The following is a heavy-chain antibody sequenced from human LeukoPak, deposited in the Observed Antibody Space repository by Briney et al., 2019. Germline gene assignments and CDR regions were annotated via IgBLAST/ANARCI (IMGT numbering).Heavy chain of an antibody. D-gene: IGHD1-20*01. J-gene: IGHJ4*02. CDR2: FDPGDDET. V-gene: IGHV1-24*01. CDR1: GYSLSELS. Sequence: ASVKVSCKVSGYSLSELSTHWVRQAPGQGLEWMGGFDPGDDETIYAQKFQGRVTMTTDTSTSTAYMELRSLRSDDTAVYYCARSRITGTYYFDYWGQGTLVTVSS. CDR3: ARSRITGTYYFDY.